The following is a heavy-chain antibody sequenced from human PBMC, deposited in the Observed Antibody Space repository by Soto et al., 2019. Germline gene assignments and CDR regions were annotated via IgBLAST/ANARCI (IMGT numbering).Heavy chain of an antibody. CDR2: IKPISDIT. Sequence: VKVSCKASGDTFGRFTINWVRQAPGQGLEWMGGIKPISDITNYAQRFQGRVTFTADASTSTVYLELSSLRSEDTAMYYCARDPSTINKLIGVWFDPWGQGTLVTVSS. V-gene: IGHV1-69*01. D-gene: IGHD4-4*01. J-gene: IGHJ5*02. CDR3: ARDPSTINKLIGVWFDP. CDR1: GDTFGRFT.